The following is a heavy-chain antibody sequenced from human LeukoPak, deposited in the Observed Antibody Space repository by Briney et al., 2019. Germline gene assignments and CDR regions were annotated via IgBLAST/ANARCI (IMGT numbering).Heavy chain of an antibody. D-gene: IGHD1-1*01. CDR3: TRVNDPFPDY. V-gene: IGHV4-30-2*01. CDR1: GGSISSGGYY. CDR2: IYHSGST. J-gene: IGHJ4*02. Sequence: SQTLSLTCAVSGGSISSGGYYWSWIRQPPGKGLEWIGYIYHSGSTYYNPSLKSRVTISVDRSKNQFSLKLSSVTAADTAVYYCTRVNDPFPDYWGQGTLVTVSS.